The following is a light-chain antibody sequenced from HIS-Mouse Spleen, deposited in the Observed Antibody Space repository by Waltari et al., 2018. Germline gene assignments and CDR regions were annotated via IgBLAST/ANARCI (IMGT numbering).Light chain of an antibody. J-gene: IGLJ1*01. Sequence: QSALTQPPSASGSPGQSVTISCTGTSSDVGGYNYVSWYQQHPGKAPKLMIYEGSKRRSGVPHGVSGSKSGNTPSLTVSGIQAEDEADYYCSSYAGSNGVFGTGTKVTVL. V-gene: IGLV2-8*01. CDR2: EGS. CDR3: SSYAGSNGV. CDR1: SSDVGGYNY.